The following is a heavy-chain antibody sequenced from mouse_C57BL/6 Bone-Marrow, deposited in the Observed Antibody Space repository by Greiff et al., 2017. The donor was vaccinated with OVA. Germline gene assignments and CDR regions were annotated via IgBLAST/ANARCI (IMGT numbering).Heavy chain of an antibody. Sequence: VQLQQSGAELVRPGASVKLSCKASGYTFTSYGIRWVKQRPGQGLEWIGEIYPRSGNTYYNEKFKGKATLTVDNSSSTAYMELHSLTSEDSAVYFCARGLRGYFGVWGTGTTVTVSS. J-gene: IGHJ1*03. CDR1: GYTFTSYG. D-gene: IGHD2-4*01. V-gene: IGHV1-81*01. CDR3: ARGLRGYFGV. CDR2: IYPRSGNT.